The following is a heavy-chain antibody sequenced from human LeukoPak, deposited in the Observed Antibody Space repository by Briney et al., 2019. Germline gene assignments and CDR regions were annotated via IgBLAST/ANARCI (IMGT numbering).Heavy chain of an antibody. CDR2: IYYSGST. CDR1: GGSISSYY. CDR3: ARGGSITGTLGAFDI. Sequence: SETLSLTCTVSGGSISSYYWSWIRQPPGKGLEWIGYIYYSGSTNYNLSLKSRVTISVDTSKNQFSLKLSSVTAADTAVYYCARGGSITGTLGAFDIWGQGTMVTVSS. V-gene: IGHV4-59*01. D-gene: IGHD1-7*01. J-gene: IGHJ3*02.